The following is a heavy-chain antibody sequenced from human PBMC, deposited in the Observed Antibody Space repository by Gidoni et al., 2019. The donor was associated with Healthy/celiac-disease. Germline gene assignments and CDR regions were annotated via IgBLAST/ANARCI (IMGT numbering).Heavy chain of an antibody. Sequence: QVQLVESGGGVVQPGRSLRLPCAASGFTFSSYGMHWVRQAPGKGLEWVAVIWYDGSNKYYADSVKGRFTISRDNSKNTLYLQMNSLRAEDTAVYYCARDCELVSYRLTVVKRLYYYGMDVWGQGTTVTVSS. V-gene: IGHV3-33*01. CDR2: IWYDGSNK. CDR1: GFTFSSYG. D-gene: IGHD3-16*02. CDR3: ARDCELVSYRLTVVKRLYYYGMDV. J-gene: IGHJ6*02.